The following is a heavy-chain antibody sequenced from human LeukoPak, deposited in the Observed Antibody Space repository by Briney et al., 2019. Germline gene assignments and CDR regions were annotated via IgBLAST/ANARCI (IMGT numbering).Heavy chain of an antibody. CDR3: AGNSSSGFDY. J-gene: IGHJ4*02. CDR1: GGTFSGYY. CDR2: INHSGST. V-gene: IGHV4-34*08. D-gene: IGHD6-6*01. Sequence: PSENLSFTCAVYGGTFSGYYWSWLGQPPGQGLEWIGEINHSGSTNYNPSIESRVTISVDTSKNQFSLKLSSVIVADTAVYYCAGNSSSGFDYWGQGSLVKVSS.